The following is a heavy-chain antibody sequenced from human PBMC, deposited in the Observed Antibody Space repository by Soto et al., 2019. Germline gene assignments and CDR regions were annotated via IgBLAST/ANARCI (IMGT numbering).Heavy chain of an antibody. J-gene: IGHJ6*02. CDR3: ARRLGSYYYGMDV. D-gene: IGHD3-16*01. Sequence: RASVKVSCKASGYTFTRYGISWVRQAPGQGLEWTGWISTYNGNTNYAQKLQGRVTMTTDSSTNTAYMDLRSLTSDDTAVYFCARRLGSYYYGMDVWGQGTTVTVSS. CDR1: GYTFTRYG. V-gene: IGHV1-18*01. CDR2: ISTYNGNT.